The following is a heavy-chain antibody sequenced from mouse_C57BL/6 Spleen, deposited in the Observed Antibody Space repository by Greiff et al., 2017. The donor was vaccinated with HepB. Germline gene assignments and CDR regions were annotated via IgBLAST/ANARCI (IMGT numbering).Heavy chain of an antibody. CDR1: GYSITSGYY. V-gene: IGHV3-6*01. D-gene: IGHD2-5*01. CDR2: ISYDGSN. J-gene: IGHJ4*01. Sequence: VQLKESGPGLVKPSQSLSLTCSVTGYSITSGYYWNWIRQFPGNQLEWMGYISYDGSNNYNPSLKNRISITRDKSKNQFFLKLNSVTTEDPTTYYCVRDQSNYDDMDYWGQGTSVTVTS. CDR3: VRDQSNYDDMDY.